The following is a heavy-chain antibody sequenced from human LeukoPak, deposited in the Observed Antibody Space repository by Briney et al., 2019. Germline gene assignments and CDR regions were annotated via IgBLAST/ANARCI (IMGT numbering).Heavy chain of an antibody. J-gene: IGHJ4*02. Sequence: GGSLRLSCAASGFTFSTYCMHWVRQAPGKGPMWVSRICPDGTVTNYADSVKARFIISRDNARSTVYLQMNSLRVEDTAVYYCVRDFRSADYWGQGTLVTVSS. V-gene: IGHV3-74*01. CDR1: GFTFSTYC. CDR3: VRDFRSADY. CDR2: ICPDGTVT.